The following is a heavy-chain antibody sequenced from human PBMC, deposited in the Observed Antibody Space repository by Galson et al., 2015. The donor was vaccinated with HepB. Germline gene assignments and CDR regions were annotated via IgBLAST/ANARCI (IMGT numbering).Heavy chain of an antibody. CDR1: GFTFDDYA. D-gene: IGHD6-13*01. Sequence: SLRLSCAASGFTFDDYAMHWVRQAPGKGLEWVSGISWNSGSIGYADSVKGRFTISRDNAKNSLYLQMNSLRAEDTALYYCAKAPPDIAAAAPYYFDYWGQGTLVTVSS. J-gene: IGHJ4*02. CDR3: AKAPPDIAAAAPYYFDY. V-gene: IGHV3-9*01. CDR2: ISWNSGSI.